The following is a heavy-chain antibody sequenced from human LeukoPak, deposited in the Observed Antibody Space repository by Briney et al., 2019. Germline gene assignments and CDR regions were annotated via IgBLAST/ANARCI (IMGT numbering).Heavy chain of an antibody. D-gene: IGHD2-2*01. CDR3: ARSAREAYQLLRFDH. V-gene: IGHV1-2*02. Sequence: ASVKVSCKASGYTFTGYYMHWVRQAPGQGLEWMGWINPNSGGTNYAQKCQGRVTMTRDTSISPAYMELSRLRSDDTAVYYCARSAREAYQLLRFDHWGQGTLVTVSS. CDR2: INPNSGGT. J-gene: IGHJ4*02. CDR1: GYTFTGYY.